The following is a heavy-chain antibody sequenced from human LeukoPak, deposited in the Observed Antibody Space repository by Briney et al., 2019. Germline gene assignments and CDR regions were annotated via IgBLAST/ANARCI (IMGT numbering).Heavy chain of an antibody. D-gene: IGHD6-6*01. J-gene: IGHJ4*02. CDR3: ARESIAARRSFGY. Sequence: SETLSLTCTVSGGSISSYYWSWIRQPPGKGLEWIGYIYYSGSTNYNPSLKSRVTISVDTSKNQFSLKLSSVTAADTAVYYCARESIAARRSFGYWGQGTLVIVSS. CDR1: GGSISSYY. V-gene: IGHV4-59*01. CDR2: IYYSGST.